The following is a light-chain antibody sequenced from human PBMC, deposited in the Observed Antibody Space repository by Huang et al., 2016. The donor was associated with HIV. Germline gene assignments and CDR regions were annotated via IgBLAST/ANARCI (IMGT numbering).Light chain of an antibody. Sequence: PGERATLSCRASQNVTDSLAWFRQKPGQAPSLLIYRAANRATGTPARFSGSGSGTDFTLTISSLEPQDFAIYYCQEGIHWRRLTFGGGTKVQIK. CDR1: QNVTDS. CDR2: RAA. V-gene: IGKV3-11*01. CDR3: QEGIHWRRLT. J-gene: IGKJ4*01.